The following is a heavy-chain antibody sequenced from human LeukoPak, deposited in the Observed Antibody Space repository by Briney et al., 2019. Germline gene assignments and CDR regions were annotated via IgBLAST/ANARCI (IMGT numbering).Heavy chain of an antibody. CDR1: GGSFSGYY. CDR3: ARQNGLLWFGELSLDAFDI. J-gene: IGHJ3*02. V-gene: IGHV4-34*01. Sequence: MPSETLSLTCAVYGGSFSGYYWSWIRQPPGKGLEWIGEINHSGSTNYNPSLKSRVTISVDTSKNQFSLKLSSVTAADTAVYYCARQNGLLWFGELSLDAFDIWGQGTMVTVSS. CDR2: INHSGST. D-gene: IGHD3-10*01.